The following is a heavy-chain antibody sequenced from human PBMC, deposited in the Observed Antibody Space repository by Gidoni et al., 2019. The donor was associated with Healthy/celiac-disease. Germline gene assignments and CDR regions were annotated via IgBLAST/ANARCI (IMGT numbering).Heavy chain of an antibody. V-gene: IGHV3-9*01. J-gene: IGHJ4*02. D-gene: IGHD1-7*01. Sequence: DAQLVVSGGGVVQPGGSLRLCCAASVFIFVHYAMHWVRQAPGKGLEWVAGISWNSGSIGYADSVKGRFTISRDNAKNSLYLQMNSLRAEDTALYYCAKDPTLAFTGTTAFFVDWGQGTLVTVSS. CDR1: VFIFVHYA. CDR2: ISWNSGSI. CDR3: AKDPTLAFTGTTAFFVD.